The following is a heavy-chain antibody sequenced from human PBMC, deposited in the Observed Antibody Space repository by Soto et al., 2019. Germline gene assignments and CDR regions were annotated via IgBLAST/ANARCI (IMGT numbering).Heavy chain of an antibody. D-gene: IGHD6-19*01. J-gene: IGHJ3*02. V-gene: IGHV3-43*01. CDR2: ISWDGGST. CDR1: GFTFDDYT. Sequence: QPGGSLRLSCAASGFTFDDYTMHWVRQAPGKGLEWVSLISWDGGSTYYADSVKGRFTISRDNSKNSLYLQMNSLRTEDTALYYCAKDIDSSGWYDAFDIWGQGTMVTVSS. CDR3: AKDIDSSGWYDAFDI.